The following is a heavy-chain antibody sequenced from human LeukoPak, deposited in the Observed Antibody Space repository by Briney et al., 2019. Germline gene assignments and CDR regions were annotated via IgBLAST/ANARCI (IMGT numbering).Heavy chain of an antibody. CDR3: AIEHDGATYSNL. CDR2: IHDSGTT. V-gene: IGHV4-59*01. D-gene: IGHD5-12*01. Sequence: PSVTLSLNCTVSGDSISGSYWNWIRQPPGKGLEWIGCIHDSGTTNYNPSLKSRVTISLHTSKNQFSLRLTSVTAADTAVYYCAIEHDGATYSNLWGQGTLVAVSS. J-gene: IGHJ5*02. CDR1: GDSISGSY.